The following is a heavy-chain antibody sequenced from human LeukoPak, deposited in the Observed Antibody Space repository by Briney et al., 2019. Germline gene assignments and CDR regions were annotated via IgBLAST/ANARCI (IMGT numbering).Heavy chain of an antibody. J-gene: IGHJ6*03. CDR3: ARGIVDTAMVTFFTRYYYCYYMDV. V-gene: IGHV1-18*01. CDR1: GYTFTSYG. Sequence: ASAKVSCKASGYTFTSYGISWVRQAPGQGLEWMGWINAYNGNTNYAQKLQGRVTMTTDTSTSTAYMELRSLRSDDTAVYYCARGIVDTAMVTFFTRYYYCYYMDVWGKGTTVTISS. CDR2: INAYNGNT. D-gene: IGHD5-18*01.